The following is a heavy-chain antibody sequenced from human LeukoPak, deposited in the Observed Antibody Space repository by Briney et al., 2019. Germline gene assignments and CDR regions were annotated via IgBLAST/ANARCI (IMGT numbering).Heavy chain of an antibody. CDR1: GYTFTSYG. V-gene: IGHV1-18*01. CDR2: ISAYNGNT. J-gene: IGHJ4*02. CDR3: ARDKRYYYDSSGYYGLDY. Sequence: ASVKVSCKASGYTFTSYGISWVRQAPGQGLEWMGWISAYNGNTNYAQKLQGRVTMTTDTSTSTAYMELRSLRSEDTAVNYCARDKRYYYDSSGYYGLDYWGQGTLVTVSS. D-gene: IGHD3-22*01.